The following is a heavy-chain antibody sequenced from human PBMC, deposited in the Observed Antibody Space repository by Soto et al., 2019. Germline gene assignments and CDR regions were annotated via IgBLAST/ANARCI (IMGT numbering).Heavy chain of an antibody. CDR1: GYTFTAYS. CDR2: FNPNSGDT. J-gene: IGHJ4*02. CDR3: AREASAVISLDY. V-gene: IGHV1-2*02. Sequence: ASVKVSCKASGYTFTAYSMHWVRQAPGQGLEWVGWFNPNSGDTIYAQRFQGRVTLTRDTSIGTAYMELYSLTSDDTAVYYCAREASAVISLDYWGQGTLVTVSS. D-gene: IGHD6-19*01.